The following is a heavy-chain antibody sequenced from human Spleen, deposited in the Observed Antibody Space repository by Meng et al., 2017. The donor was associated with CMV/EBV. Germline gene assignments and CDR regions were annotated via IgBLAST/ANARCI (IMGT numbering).Heavy chain of an antibody. CDR3: ARIPAPIVVVNEYYFDY. V-gene: IGHV1-18*01. J-gene: IGHJ4*02. CDR2: ISAYNGNT. CDR1: YSFTSDG. D-gene: IGHD3-22*01. Sequence: YSFTSDGISWVRQAPGQGLEWMGWISAYNGNTNYAQKLQGRVTMTTDTSTSTAYMELRSLRSDDTAVYYCARIPAPIVVVNEYYFDYWGQGTLVTVSS.